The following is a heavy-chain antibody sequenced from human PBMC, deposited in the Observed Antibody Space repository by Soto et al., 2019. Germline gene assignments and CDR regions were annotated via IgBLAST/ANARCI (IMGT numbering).Heavy chain of an antibody. D-gene: IGHD3-3*01. CDR3: AGATYYDFWSGYYA. CDR2: IVVGSGNT. V-gene: IGHV1-58*01. Sequence: ASVKVSCKAPGFTFTSSAVQWLRQARGQRLEWIGWIVVGSGNTNYAQKFQERVTITRDMSTSTAYMELSSLRSADTAVYYCAGATYYDFWSGYYAWGQGTLVTVSS. CDR1: GFTFTSSA. J-gene: IGHJ5*02.